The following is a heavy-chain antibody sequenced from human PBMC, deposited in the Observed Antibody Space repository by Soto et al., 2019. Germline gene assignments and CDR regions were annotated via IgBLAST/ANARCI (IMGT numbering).Heavy chain of an antibody. J-gene: IGHJ6*02. V-gene: IGHV3-21*01. Sequence: LRLSCAASGFTFSSYSMNWVRQAPGKGLEWVSSISSSSSYIYYADSVKGRFTISRDNAKNSLYLQMNSLRAEDTAVYYCARGRTIFGVVIPLGMDVWGQGTTVTV. CDR3: ARGRTIFGVVIPLGMDV. CDR1: GFTFSSYS. D-gene: IGHD3-3*01. CDR2: ISSSSSYI.